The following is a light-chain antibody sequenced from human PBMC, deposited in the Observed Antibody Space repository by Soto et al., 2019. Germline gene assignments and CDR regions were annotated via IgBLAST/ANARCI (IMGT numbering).Light chain of an antibody. Sequence: DIVMTQSPDSLAVSLGERATINCKSSQSILYSSNNENYLAWYQQKPGQPPKLLIYWASTRDSGVPDRFSGSGSGTDFTLTISSLQAEDVAVYYCQQYYTTPWTFGQGPKVEIK. CDR3: QQYYTTPWT. CDR1: QSILYSSNNENY. CDR2: WAS. J-gene: IGKJ1*01. V-gene: IGKV4-1*01.